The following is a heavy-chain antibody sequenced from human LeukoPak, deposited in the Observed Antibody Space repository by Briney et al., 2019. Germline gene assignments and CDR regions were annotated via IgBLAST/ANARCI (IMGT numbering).Heavy chain of an antibody. CDR1: GYTFTSYG. Sequence: ASVKVSCKASGYTFTSYGISWVRQAPGQGLEWMGWTSAYNGNTNYAQKLQGRVTMTTDTSTSTAYIELRSLRSDDTAVYYCARDHVGEMATITLDYWGQGTLVTVSS. J-gene: IGHJ4*02. D-gene: IGHD5-24*01. CDR2: TSAYNGNT. CDR3: ARDHVGEMATITLDY. V-gene: IGHV1-18*01.